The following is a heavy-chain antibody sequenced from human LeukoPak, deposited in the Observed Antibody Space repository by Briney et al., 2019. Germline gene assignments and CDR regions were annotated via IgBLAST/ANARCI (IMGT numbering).Heavy chain of an antibody. Sequence: GGSLRLSCAASGFTFSSYGMHWVRQAPGKGLEGVAVIWYDGSNKYYADSVKGRFTISRDNSKNPLYLQMNSLRAEDTAVYYCAKGGYSSSSAPVGGAFDIWGQGTMVTVSS. J-gene: IGHJ3*02. D-gene: IGHD6-6*01. CDR1: GFTFSSYG. CDR3: AKGGYSSSSAPVGGAFDI. V-gene: IGHV3-33*06. CDR2: IWYDGSNK.